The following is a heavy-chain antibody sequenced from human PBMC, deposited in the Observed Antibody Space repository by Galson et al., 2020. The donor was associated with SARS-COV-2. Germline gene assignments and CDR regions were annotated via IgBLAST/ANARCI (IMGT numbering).Heavy chain of an antibody. Sequence: GGSLRHSCSASGFMFSDYAMHWVRQAPGKGLEYVSAISSNGETSFYADSVNGRFTMSRDNSKNMFYLQMTALRLEDTAFYFCLSYSSTRQNHWGQGTLVTVSS. CDR2: ISSNGETS. CDR3: LSYSSTRQNH. J-gene: IGHJ5*02. CDR1: GFMFSDYA. V-gene: IGHV3-64D*06. D-gene: IGHD2-2*01.